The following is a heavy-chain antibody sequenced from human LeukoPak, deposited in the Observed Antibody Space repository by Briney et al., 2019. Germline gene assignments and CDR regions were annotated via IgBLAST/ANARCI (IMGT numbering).Heavy chain of an antibody. Sequence: SETLSLTCTVSGGSIKGYHWSWIRQPPGKGLEWIGYIYSNEATEYKPSLKSRVTISADTSKNQFSLKLTSVSAANTAIYYCARRNDFHIWGQGTMVTVSS. CDR2: IYSNEAT. V-gene: IGHV4-4*08. J-gene: IGHJ3*02. CDR1: GGSIKGYH. CDR3: ARRNDFHI.